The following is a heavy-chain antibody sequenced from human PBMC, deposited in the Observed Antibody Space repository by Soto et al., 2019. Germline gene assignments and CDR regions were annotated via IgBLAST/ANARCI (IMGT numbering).Heavy chain of an antibody. Sequence: QVQVVQSGVEVRRPGSSVKVSCKASGDTFKNCVISWVRQAPGQGREWMGGIIPLFGTTDFAQRFQGRLTITTDESTTTAYMELSRLRSEDTATYYCAAELGFGKLSVVWGQGTTVIVSS. V-gene: IGHV1-69*01. CDR2: IIPLFGTT. CDR1: GDTFKNCV. J-gene: IGHJ6*02. CDR3: AAELGFGKLSVV. D-gene: IGHD3-10*01.